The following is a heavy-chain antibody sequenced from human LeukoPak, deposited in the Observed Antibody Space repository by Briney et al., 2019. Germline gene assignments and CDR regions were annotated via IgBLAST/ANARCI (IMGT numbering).Heavy chain of an antibody. J-gene: IGHJ4*02. V-gene: IGHV3-74*01. CDR3: ARRVVVPAAPYYFDY. Sequence: GGSLRLSCATSGFTVSSNYMSWVRQAPGKGLVWVSRINSDGSSTSYADSVKGRFTISRDNAKNTLYLQMNSLRAEDTAVYYCARRVVVPAAPYYFDYWGQGTLVTVSS. D-gene: IGHD2-2*01. CDR1: GFTVSSNY. CDR2: INSDGSST.